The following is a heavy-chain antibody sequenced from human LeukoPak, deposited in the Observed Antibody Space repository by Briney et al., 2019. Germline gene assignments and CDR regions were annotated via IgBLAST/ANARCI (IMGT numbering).Heavy chain of an antibody. CDR2: INPNSGGT. J-gene: IGHJ5*02. D-gene: IGHD6-13*01. V-gene: IGHV1-2*02. CDR3: ARGRIAAAGTFPSSDLGWWNWFDP. Sequence: ASVKVSCKASGYTFTGYYMHWVRQAPGQGLEWMGWINPNSGGTNYAQKFQGRVTMTRDTSISTAYMELSRLRSDDTAVYYCARGRIAAAGTFPSSDLGWWNWFDPWGQGTLVTVSS. CDR1: GYTFTGYY.